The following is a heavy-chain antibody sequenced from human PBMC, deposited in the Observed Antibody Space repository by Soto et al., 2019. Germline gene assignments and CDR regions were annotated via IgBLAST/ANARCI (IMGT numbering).Heavy chain of an antibody. CDR1: GFTFSSYG. CDR3: AKGGVIATFGGVIVPYYFDS. D-gene: IGHD3-16*02. V-gene: IGHV3-30*18. J-gene: IGHJ4*02. Sequence: GGSLRLSCAASGFTFSSYGMHWVRQAPGKGLEWVAVISYDGSNKYYADSVKGRFTISRDNSKDTLYLQMNNLRAEDTALYYCAKGGVIATFGGVIVPYYFDSWGQGTPVTVSS. CDR2: ISYDGSNK.